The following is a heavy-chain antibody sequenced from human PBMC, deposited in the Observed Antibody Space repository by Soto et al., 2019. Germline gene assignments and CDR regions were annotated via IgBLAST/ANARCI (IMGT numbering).Heavy chain of an antibody. CDR1: GGTFSSYT. V-gene: IGHV1-69*08. D-gene: IGHD6-6*01. CDR2: IIPILGIA. CDR3: AREGQLVPQFDY. Sequence: QVQLVQSGAEVKKPGSSVKVSCKASGGTFSSYTISWVRQAPGQGLEWMGRIIPILGIANYAQKFQGNVTITADKSTSTAYMELSSLRSEDTAVYYCAREGQLVPQFDYWGQGTLVTVSS. J-gene: IGHJ4*02.